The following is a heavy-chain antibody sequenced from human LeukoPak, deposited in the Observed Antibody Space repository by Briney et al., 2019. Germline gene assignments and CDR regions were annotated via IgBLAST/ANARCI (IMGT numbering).Heavy chain of an antibody. Sequence: GGSLRLAWAASGFTFSSYGMSWVRPAPGKGLEWVSAISGSGGSTYYADSVKGRFTISRDKSKNTLYLQMNSLRAEDTAVYYCARGRRIAAAIDMDVWGKGTTVTISS. CDR3: ARGRRIAAAIDMDV. D-gene: IGHD6-13*01. CDR1: GFTFSSYG. J-gene: IGHJ6*03. CDR2: ISGSGGST. V-gene: IGHV3-23*01.